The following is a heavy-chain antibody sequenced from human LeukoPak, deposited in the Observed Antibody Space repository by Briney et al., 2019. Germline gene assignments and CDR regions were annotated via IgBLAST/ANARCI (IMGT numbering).Heavy chain of an antibody. Sequence: GGSLRLSCAASGFTFSAYWMHWVRQVPGKGLVWVSRINNDGTATFFADSVKGRFTISRDNAKNSLYLQMNSLRAEDTAVYYCARDTGAYYDSGGLDYWGQGTLVTVSS. CDR2: INNDGTAT. D-gene: IGHD3-22*01. J-gene: IGHJ4*02. CDR1: GFTFSAYW. V-gene: IGHV3-74*01. CDR3: ARDTGAYYDSGGLDY.